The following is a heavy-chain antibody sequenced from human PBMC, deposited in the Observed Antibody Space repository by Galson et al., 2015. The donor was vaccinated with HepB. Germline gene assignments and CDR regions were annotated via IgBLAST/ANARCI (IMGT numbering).Heavy chain of an antibody. CDR2: VCYNGPT. Sequence: ETLSLTCTVSGASVSSRDFCWSWIRQPPGERPEQTGYVCYNGPTTYNPSLKSRVSMSVDTSKNLLSLRVTSVTAADTAVYFCTSGRDAYKTGFWGQGTLVTVSS. D-gene: IGHD5-24*01. CDR1: GASVSSRDFC. V-gene: IGHV4-61*08. J-gene: IGHJ4*02. CDR3: TSGRDAYKTGF.